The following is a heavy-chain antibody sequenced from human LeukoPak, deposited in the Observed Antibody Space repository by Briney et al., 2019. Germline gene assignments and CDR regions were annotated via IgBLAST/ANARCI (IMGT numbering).Heavy chain of an antibody. CDR1: GFTFSSHS. CDR2: ISSSSSTI. Sequence: GGSLRLSCAASGFTFSSHSMNWVRQAPGKGLEWVSYISSSSSTIYYADSVKGRYTISRDNAKNSLYLQMNSLRAEDTAVYYCARGAYYYEDWGQGTLVTVSS. CDR3: ARGAYYYED. J-gene: IGHJ4*02. D-gene: IGHD3-22*01. V-gene: IGHV3-48*01.